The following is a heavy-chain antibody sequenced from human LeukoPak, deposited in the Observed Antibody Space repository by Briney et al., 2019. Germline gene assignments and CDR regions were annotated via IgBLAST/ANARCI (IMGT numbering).Heavy chain of an antibody. V-gene: IGHV3-53*01. Sequence: GGSLRLSCAASGFTVSSNYMSWVRQAPGKGLEWVSVIYSGGSTYYADSVKGRFTISRDNAKNSLYLQMNSLRAEDTAVYYCARGRAMVRGGNNWFDPWGQGTLVTVSS. D-gene: IGHD3-10*01. J-gene: IGHJ5*02. CDR2: IYSGGST. CDR3: ARGRAMVRGGNNWFDP. CDR1: GFTVSSNY.